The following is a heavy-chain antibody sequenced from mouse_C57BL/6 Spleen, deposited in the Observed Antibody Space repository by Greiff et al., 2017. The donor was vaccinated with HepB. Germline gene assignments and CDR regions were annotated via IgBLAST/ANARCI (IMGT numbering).Heavy chain of an antibody. D-gene: IGHD2-3*01. CDR2: ISSGGDYI. J-gene: IGHJ3*01. CDR3: TRYSYDVYYEAWFAY. Sequence: EVKLEESGEGLVKPGGSLKLSCAASGFTFSSYAMSWVRQTPEKRLEWVAYISSGGDYIYYADTVKGRFTISRDNARNTLYLQMSSLKSEDTAMYYCTRYSYDVYYEAWFAYWGQGTLVTVSS. CDR1: GFTFSSYA. V-gene: IGHV5-9-1*02.